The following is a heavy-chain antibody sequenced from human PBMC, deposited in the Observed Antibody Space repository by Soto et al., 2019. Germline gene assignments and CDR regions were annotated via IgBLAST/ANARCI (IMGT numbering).Heavy chain of an antibody. CDR2: IIPILGIA. V-gene: IGHV1-69*02. J-gene: IGHJ4*02. Sequence: ASVKVSCKASGGTFSSYTISWVRQAPGQGLEWMGRIIPILGIANYAQKFQGRVTITADKSTSTAYMELSSLRSEDTAVYYCARHEPLHGDYDSGGQGPLATVPS. CDR3: ARHEPLHGDYDS. D-gene: IGHD4-17*01. CDR1: GGTFSSYT.